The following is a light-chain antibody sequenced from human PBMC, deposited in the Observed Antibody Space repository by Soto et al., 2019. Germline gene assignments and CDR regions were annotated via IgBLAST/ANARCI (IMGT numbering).Light chain of an antibody. CDR2: GAS. V-gene: IGKV3-20*01. Sequence: EIVLTQSPGPLSFSPGERATLSCRASQSVSSSYLAWNQQKPGQAPRLLIYGASSRATGIPDRFSGSGSGTDFNLTISRLEPEDFAVSDGQPYGSSPRYTFGQGTKLEIK. J-gene: IGKJ2*01. CDR3: QPYGSSPRYT. CDR1: QSVSSSY.